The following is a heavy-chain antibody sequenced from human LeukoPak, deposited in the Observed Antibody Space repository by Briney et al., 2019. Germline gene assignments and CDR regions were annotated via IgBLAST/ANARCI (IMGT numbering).Heavy chain of an antibody. J-gene: IGHJ6*03. D-gene: IGHD5-18*01. CDR3: ARYSYGYSFYYYMDV. V-gene: IGHV3-21*04. CDR1: GFTLSSHS. Sequence: GGSLRLSCAASGFTLSSHSMDWVRQAPREGLEWVSSISSSSSYFYYADSVKGRFTISRDNAKNSLYLPMNSLRAEDTAVYYCARYSYGYSFYYYMDVWGKGTTVTISS. CDR2: ISSSSSYF.